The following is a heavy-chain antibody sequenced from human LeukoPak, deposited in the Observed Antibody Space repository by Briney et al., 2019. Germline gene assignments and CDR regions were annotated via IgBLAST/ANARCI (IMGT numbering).Heavy chain of an antibody. Sequence: SETLSLTCTVSGGSISSYYWSWIRQPPGKGLEWIGYIYYSGSTNYNPSLKSRVTISVDTSKNQFSLKLSSVTAADTAVYYCARHSSPGCSSSWYDYWGQGTLVTLSS. D-gene: IGHD6-13*01. CDR1: GGSISSYY. CDR3: ARHSSPGCSSSWYDY. V-gene: IGHV4-59*08. J-gene: IGHJ4*02. CDR2: IYYSGST.